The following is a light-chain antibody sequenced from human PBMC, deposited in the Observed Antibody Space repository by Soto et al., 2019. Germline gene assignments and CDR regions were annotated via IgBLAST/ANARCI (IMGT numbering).Light chain of an antibody. V-gene: IGKV1-5*01. CDR1: QSISRW. CDR3: QQFKSGKWT. J-gene: IGKJ1*01. CDR2: DVS. Sequence: DIQMTQSPSTLPASVGDRVTITCRASQSISRWLAWYQQKPGKAPKLLLYDVSSLESGVPSRLTASASAPQFILNINGLQPDDFATYFCQQFKSGKWTFGQGAKVE.